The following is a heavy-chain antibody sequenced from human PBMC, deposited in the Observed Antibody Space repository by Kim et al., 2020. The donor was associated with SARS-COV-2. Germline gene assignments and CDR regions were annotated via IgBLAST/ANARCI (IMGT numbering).Heavy chain of an antibody. CDR3: AREGGYSGYDWVTVTNLDY. CDR2: SIPIVGIA. Sequence: SVKVSCKASGGTFSSYAISWVRQAPGQGLEWMGRSIPIVGIANYAQKFQGRVTITADKSTSTAYMELSSLRSEDTAVYYCAREGGYSGYDWVTVTNLDYWGQGTLVTVSS. J-gene: IGHJ4*02. D-gene: IGHD5-12*01. CDR1: GGTFSSYA. V-gene: IGHV1-69*04.